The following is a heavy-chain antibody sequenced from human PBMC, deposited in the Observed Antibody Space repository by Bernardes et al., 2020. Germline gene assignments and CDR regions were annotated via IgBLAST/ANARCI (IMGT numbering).Heavy chain of an antibody. J-gene: IGHJ4*02. D-gene: IGHD3-10*01. Sequence: GGSLRLSCAASGFTFSSYGMHWVRQAPGKGLEWVAVIWYDGSNKYYADSVKGRFTISRDNSKNTLYLQMNSLRAEDTAVYYCARGTDYGLRGYWGQGTLVTVSS. CDR2: IWYDGSNK. CDR3: ARGTDYGLRGY. V-gene: IGHV3-33*01. CDR1: GFTFSSYG.